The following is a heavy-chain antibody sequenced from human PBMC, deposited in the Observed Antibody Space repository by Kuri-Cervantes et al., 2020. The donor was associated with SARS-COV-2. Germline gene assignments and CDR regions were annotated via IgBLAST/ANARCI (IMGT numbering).Heavy chain of an antibody. V-gene: IGHV4-34*01. Sequence: GSLRLSCTVSGGSISSYYWSWIRQPPGKGLEWIGEINHSGSTNYNPSLKSRVTISVDTSKNQFSLKLSSVTAADTALYYCARVGRFLEWLLSVGGYYYYMDVWGKGTTVTVSS. CDR3: ARVGRFLEWLLSVGGYYYYMDV. D-gene: IGHD3-3*01. J-gene: IGHJ6*03. CDR1: GGSISSYY. CDR2: INHSGST.